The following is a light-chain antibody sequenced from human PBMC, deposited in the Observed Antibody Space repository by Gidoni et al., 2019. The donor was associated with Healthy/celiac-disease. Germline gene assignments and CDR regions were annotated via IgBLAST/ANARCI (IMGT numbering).Light chain of an antibody. CDR3: QQYYSTPYT. V-gene: IGKV4-1*01. CDR1: QSVLYSSNNKNY. Sequence: SQSVLYSSNNKNYLAWYQQKPGQPPKLLIYWASTRESGVPDRFSGSGSGTDFTLTISSLQAEDVAVYYCQQYYSTPYTFGQGTKLEIK. CDR2: WAS. J-gene: IGKJ2*01.